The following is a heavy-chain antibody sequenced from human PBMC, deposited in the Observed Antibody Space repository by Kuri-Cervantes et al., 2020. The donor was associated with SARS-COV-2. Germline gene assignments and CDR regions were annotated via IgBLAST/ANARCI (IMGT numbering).Heavy chain of an antibody. J-gene: IGHJ6*03. D-gene: IGHD3-3*01. CDR2: IRYDGSNK. Sequence: GESLKISCAASGFTFSSYSMNWVRQAPGKGLEWVAFIRYDGSNKYYADSVKGRFTISRDNSKNTLYLQMNSLRAEDTAVYYCAKDSIRFLEWLYYMDVWGKGTTVTVSS. CDR1: GFTFSSYS. CDR3: AKDSIRFLEWLYYMDV. V-gene: IGHV3-30*02.